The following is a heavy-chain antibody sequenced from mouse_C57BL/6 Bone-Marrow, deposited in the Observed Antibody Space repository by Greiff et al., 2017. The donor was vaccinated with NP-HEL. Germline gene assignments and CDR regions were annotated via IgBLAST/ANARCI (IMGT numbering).Heavy chain of an antibody. Sequence: VQLVESGAELVKPGASVKISCKASGYAFSSYWMNWVKQRPGKGLEWIGQIYPGDGDTNYNGKFKGKATLTADKSSSTAYMQLSSLTSEDSAVYFCARSGTTVVRDYFDYWGQGTTLTVSS. V-gene: IGHV1-80*01. CDR2: IYPGDGDT. D-gene: IGHD1-1*01. J-gene: IGHJ2*01. CDR3: ARSGTTVVRDYFDY. CDR1: GYAFSSYW.